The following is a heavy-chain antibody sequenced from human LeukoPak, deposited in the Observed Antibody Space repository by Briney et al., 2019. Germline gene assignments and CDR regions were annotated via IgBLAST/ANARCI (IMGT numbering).Heavy chain of an antibody. J-gene: IGHJ3*02. CDR1: GGSISGYY. CDR3: ARYIVSYPHDAFDI. D-gene: IGHD1-26*01. Sequence: SEILSLTCTVSGGSISGYYWTWIRQPPGKGLEWIGYMYYNGNTNYNPSLKSRVTISVDTSKKQFSLKLSSVTAADTAFYYCARYIVSYPHDAFDIWGQGTMVTVSS. CDR2: MYYNGNT. V-gene: IGHV4-59*01.